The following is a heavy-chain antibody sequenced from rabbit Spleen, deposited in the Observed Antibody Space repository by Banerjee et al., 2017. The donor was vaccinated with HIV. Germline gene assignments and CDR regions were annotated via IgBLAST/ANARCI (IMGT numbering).Heavy chain of an antibody. CDR3: ARQAIGIWGL. J-gene: IGHJ4*01. Sequence: QEQLVESGGGLVKPEGSLKLSCTASGFSFSNKAVMCWVRQAPGKGLEWIACIDTSNGDTDYANWPKGRFTISKASSTTVTLQMTRLTAADTATYFCARQAIGIWGLWGPGTLVTV. D-gene: IGHD3-1*01. V-gene: IGHV1S45*01. CDR2: IDTSNGDT. CDR1: GFSFSNKAV.